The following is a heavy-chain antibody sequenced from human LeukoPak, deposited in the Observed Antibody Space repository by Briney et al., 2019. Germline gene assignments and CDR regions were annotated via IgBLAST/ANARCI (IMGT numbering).Heavy chain of an antibody. CDR3: ARAKWLHIGGAFDI. Sequence: GGSLRLSCAASGFIFSSYWMHWVRQVPGKGLVWVSRINTDGSSTSYADSVKGRFTISRDNAKNTLYLQMNSLRAGDTAVYYCARAKWLHIGGAFDIWGQGTMVTVSS. CDR1: GFIFSSYW. J-gene: IGHJ3*02. D-gene: IGHD3-22*01. V-gene: IGHV3-74*01. CDR2: INTDGSST.